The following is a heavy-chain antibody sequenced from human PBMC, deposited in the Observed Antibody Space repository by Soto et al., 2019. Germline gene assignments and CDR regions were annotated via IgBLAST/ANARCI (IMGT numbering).Heavy chain of an antibody. CDR3: TRGPVVVPAATTAEYYYGMDV. CDR2: IIPIFGTA. J-gene: IGHJ6*02. V-gene: IGHV1-69*13. CDR1: GGTFSSYA. Sequence: SVKVSCKASGGTFSSYAISWVRQAPGQGLEWMGGIIPIFGTANYAQKFQGRVTITADESTSTAYMELSSLRSEDTAVYYCTRGPVVVPAATTAEYYYGMDVWGQGTTVTVSS. D-gene: IGHD2-2*01.